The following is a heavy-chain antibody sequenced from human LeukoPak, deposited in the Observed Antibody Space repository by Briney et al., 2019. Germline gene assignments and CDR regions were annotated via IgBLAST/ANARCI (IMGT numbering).Heavy chain of an antibody. CDR1: GFTFSSYW. CDR3: AARYCSNGVCHFY. CDR2: INSDGSTT. D-gene: IGHD2-8*01. Sequence: QPGGSLRLSCAASGFTFSSYWMHWVRQAPGKGLVWVSRINSDGSTTNYADSVKGRFTISRDSAKNTLFLQMNSLRAEDTAVYYCAARYCSNGVCHFYWGQGTLVTVSS. V-gene: IGHV3-74*01. J-gene: IGHJ4*02.